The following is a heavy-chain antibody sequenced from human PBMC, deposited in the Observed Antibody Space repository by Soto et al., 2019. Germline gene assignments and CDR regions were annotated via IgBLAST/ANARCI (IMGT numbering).Heavy chain of an antibody. CDR3: ARAGCSSTSCYIGYYYYYYMDV. CDR1: GYTFTSYG. J-gene: IGHJ6*03. V-gene: IGHV1-18*01. CDR2: ISAYNGNT. D-gene: IGHD2-2*02. Sequence: ASVKVSCKASGYTFTSYGISWVRQAPGQGLEWMGWISAYNGNTNYAQKIQGRVTMTTDTSTSTAYMELRSLRSDDTAVYYCARAGCSSTSCYIGYYYYYYMDVWGKGTTVTVSS.